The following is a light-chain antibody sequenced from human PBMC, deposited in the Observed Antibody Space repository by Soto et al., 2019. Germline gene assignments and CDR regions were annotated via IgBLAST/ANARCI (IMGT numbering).Light chain of an antibody. Sequence: EIVVTQSPGTLSLSPGDRATLSCRASQSVSSSYLAWYQHKPGQAPRLLIYGASSSATGIPDRFSGSGSGTDFTLTISRLEPEDFAVYYCQQYGSSPHTFGQGTKLEIK. V-gene: IGKV3-20*01. CDR2: GAS. CDR1: QSVSSSY. J-gene: IGKJ2*01. CDR3: QQYGSSPHT.